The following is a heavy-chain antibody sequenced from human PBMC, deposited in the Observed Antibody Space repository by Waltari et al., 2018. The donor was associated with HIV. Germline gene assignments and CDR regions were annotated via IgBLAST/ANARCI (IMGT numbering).Heavy chain of an antibody. D-gene: IGHD3-22*01. V-gene: IGHV3-23*01. CDR3: AKGVKMIVVVISPYFDY. CDR2: ISGSGGST. Sequence: EVQLLESGGGLVQPGGSLRLSCAASGFTFSSYAMSWVRQAPGKGLEWVSAISGSGGSTYYADSVKGRFTISRDNSKNTLYLQMNSLRAEDTAVYYCAKGVKMIVVVISPYFDYWGQGTLVTVSS. CDR1: GFTFSSYA. J-gene: IGHJ4*02.